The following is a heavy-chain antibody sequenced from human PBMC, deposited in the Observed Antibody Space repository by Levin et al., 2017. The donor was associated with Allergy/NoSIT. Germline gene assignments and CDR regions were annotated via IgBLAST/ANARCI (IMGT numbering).Heavy chain of an antibody. Sequence: PSQTLSLTCAASGFTFSSYWMSWVRQAPGKGLEWVANIKQDGSEKYYVDSVKGRFTISRDNAKNSLYLQMNSLRAEDTAVYYCARGPHYYDSSGYYRVVRGVWFDPWGQGTLVTVSS. D-gene: IGHD3-22*01. V-gene: IGHV3-7*01. J-gene: IGHJ5*02. CDR3: ARGPHYYDSSGYYRVVRGVWFDP. CDR2: IKQDGSEK. CDR1: GFTFSSYW.